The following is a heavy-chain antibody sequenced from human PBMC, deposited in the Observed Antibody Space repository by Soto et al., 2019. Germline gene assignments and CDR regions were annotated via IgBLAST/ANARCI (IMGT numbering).Heavy chain of an antibody. CDR2: IRTEASGGTT. CDR1: GFTFGDYA. J-gene: IGHJ4*02. CDR3: SRWKGSYSDY. Sequence: GGSLRLSCTASGFTFGDYAMSWFRQAPGKGLEWVSFIRTEASGGTTEYAASVKDRFTISRDDSKCIAYLQMNSLETEDTAVYYCSRWKGSYSDYWGQGTLVTVSS. V-gene: IGHV3-49*03. D-gene: IGHD3-10*01.